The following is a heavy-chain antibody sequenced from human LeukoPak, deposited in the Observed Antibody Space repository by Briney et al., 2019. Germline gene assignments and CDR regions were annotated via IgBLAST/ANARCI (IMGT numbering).Heavy chain of an antibody. V-gene: IGHV3-30*18. CDR1: GITFSSYG. CDR2: ISYDGSNK. D-gene: IGHD3-22*01. CDR3: AKETYYYDSSGWFFDY. J-gene: IGHJ4*02. Sequence: GGSLRLSCAASGITFSSYGMHWVRQAPGKGLEWVAVISYDGSNKYYADSVKGRFTISRDNSKNTLYLQMNSLRAEDTAVYYCAKETYYYDSSGWFFDYWGQGTLVTVSS.